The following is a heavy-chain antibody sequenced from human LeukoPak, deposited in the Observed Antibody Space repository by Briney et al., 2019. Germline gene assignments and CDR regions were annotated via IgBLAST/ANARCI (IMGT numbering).Heavy chain of an antibody. CDR1: GFTFSSYG. CDR3: ARDGQEMATIYFDY. J-gene: IGHJ4*02. V-gene: IGHV3-30*03. Sequence: PGGSLRLSCAASGFTFSSYGMHWVHQAPGKGLEWVAVISYDGSNKYYADSVKGRFTISRDNAKNSLYLQMNSLRAEDTALYYCARDGQEMATIYFDYWGQGTLVTVSS. D-gene: IGHD5-24*01. CDR2: ISYDGSNK.